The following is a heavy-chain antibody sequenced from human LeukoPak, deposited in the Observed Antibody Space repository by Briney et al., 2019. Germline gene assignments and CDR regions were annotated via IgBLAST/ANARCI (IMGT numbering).Heavy chain of an antibody. V-gene: IGHV3-23*01. Sequence: GGSLRLSCAASGFTFSSYAMSWVRQAPGKGLVWVSRINSDGSNTFYADSVKGRFAISRDNSKNTLYLQMNSLRAEDTAVYYCAKGDDYGDYWGQGTLVTVSS. CDR2: INSDGSNT. CDR3: AKGDDYGDY. J-gene: IGHJ4*02. CDR1: GFTFSSYA.